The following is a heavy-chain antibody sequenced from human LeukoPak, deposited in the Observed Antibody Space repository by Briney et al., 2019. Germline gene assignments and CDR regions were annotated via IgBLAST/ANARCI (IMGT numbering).Heavy chain of an antibody. CDR2: IYYSGTT. D-gene: IGHD2-15*01. J-gene: IGHJ6*03. CDR1: GGSISINSYY. Sequence: SETLSLTCTVSGGSISINSYYWGWIRQPPGKGLEWIGHIYYSGTTYYSPSLKSRVTISVDTSKNQFSLKLNSVTAADTAVYYCARDAKLGYCSGGSCYWYYYYYMDVWGKGTTVTVSS. V-gene: IGHV4-39*07. CDR3: ARDAKLGYCSGGSCYWYYYYYMDV.